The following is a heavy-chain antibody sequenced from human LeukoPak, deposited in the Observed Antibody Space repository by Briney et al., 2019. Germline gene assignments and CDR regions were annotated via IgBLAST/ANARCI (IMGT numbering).Heavy chain of an antibody. CDR1: GYTFTGYY. J-gene: IGHJ5*02. Sequence: ASVKVSCKAAGYTFTGYYMFCVRQAPGQGLEWMGRINPNSGGTSYAQKFQGRVTITRDTSINTAHIELSRMRSDDTAVYYCARGYCSGGSCYSVEHWFDPWGQGTLVTVSS. D-gene: IGHD2-15*01. CDR2: INPNSGGT. V-gene: IGHV1-2*06. CDR3: ARGYCSGGSCYSVEHWFDP.